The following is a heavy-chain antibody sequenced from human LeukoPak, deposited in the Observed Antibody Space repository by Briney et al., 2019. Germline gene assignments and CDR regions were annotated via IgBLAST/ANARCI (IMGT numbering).Heavy chain of an antibody. J-gene: IGHJ4*01. D-gene: IGHD5-12*01. V-gene: IGHV3-48*01. CDR2: IGVSSGNT. CDR3: ARDHRYAFDN. CDR1: GFNF. Sequence: GGSLRLSCAASGFNFMNWVRQAPGKGLAWISYIGVSSGNTKYADSVKGRFTISRDTARNSLYLQMNSLRVEDTAMCYCARDHRYAFDNWGHGTLVTVSS.